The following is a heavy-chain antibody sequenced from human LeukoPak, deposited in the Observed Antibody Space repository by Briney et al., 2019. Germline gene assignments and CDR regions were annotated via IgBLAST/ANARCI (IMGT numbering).Heavy chain of an antibody. V-gene: IGHV3-23*01. CDR2: ISGSGGST. CDR1: GFTFSSYG. Sequence: GGSLRLSCAASGFTFSSYGMSWVRQAPGKGLEWVSAISGSGGSTYYAASVKGRFTISRDNSKNTLYLQMNSLRAEDTAVYYCAKQDLSGYSPMDAFDIWGQGTMVTVSS. J-gene: IGHJ3*02. D-gene: IGHD3-22*01. CDR3: AKQDLSGYSPMDAFDI.